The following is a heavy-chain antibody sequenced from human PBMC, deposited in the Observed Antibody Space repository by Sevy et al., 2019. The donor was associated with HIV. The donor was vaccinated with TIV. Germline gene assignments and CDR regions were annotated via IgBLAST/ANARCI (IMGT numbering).Heavy chain of an antibody. J-gene: IGHJ6*02. Sequence: ASVKVSCKASGYTFTSYDINWVRQATGQGLEWMGWMNPNSGNTGYAQKFQGRVTMNRNSSISTAYMELSSLRSEDTEVYYCARGRTADHYYYYGMDVWGQGTTVTVSS. CDR2: MNPNSGNT. CDR3: ARGRTADHYYYYGMDV. CDR1: GYTFTSYD. D-gene: IGHD2-2*01. V-gene: IGHV1-8*01.